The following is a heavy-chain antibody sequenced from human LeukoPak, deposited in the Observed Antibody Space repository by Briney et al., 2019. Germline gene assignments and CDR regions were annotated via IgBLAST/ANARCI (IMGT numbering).Heavy chain of an antibody. CDR2: INSDGSST. D-gene: IGHD3-10*01. Sequence: GGSLRLSCAASGFTFSSYWMHWVRQAPGKGLVWVSRINSDGSSTSYADSVKGRFTISRDNAKNTLYLQTNSLRAEDTAVYYCARDLYYYGSGSYFYFDYWGQGTLVTVSS. CDR3: ARDLYYYGSGSYFYFDY. J-gene: IGHJ4*02. V-gene: IGHV3-74*01. CDR1: GFTFSSYW.